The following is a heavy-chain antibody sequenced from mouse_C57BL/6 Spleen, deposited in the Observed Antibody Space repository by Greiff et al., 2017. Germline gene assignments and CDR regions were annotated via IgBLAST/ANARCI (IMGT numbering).Heavy chain of an antibody. V-gene: IGHV1-64*01. CDR2: IHPNSGST. J-gene: IGHJ2*01. D-gene: IGHD4-1*01. CDR3: ASGTRGYYCDY. CDR1: GYTFTSYW. Sequence: QVQLQQPGAELVKPGASVKLSCKASGYTFTSYWMHWVKQRPGQGLEWIGMIHPNSGSTNYNEKFKSKATLTVAKSSSTAYMQLSSLTSEDSAVYYCASGTRGYYCDYWGQGTTLTVSS.